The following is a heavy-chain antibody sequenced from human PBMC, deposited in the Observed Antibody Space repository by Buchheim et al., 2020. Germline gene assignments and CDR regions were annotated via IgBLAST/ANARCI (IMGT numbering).Heavy chain of an antibody. CDR2: ISSSSSYI. CDR1: GFTFSSYS. J-gene: IGHJ6*03. CDR3: ARGPGHVGATSDYYYMDV. D-gene: IGHD1-26*01. Sequence: EVQLVESGGGLVKPGGSLRLSCAASGFTFSSYSMNWVRQAPGKGLEWVSSISSSSSYIYYADSVKGRFTISRDNAKNSLYLQMNSLRAEDTAVYYCARGPGHVGATSDYYYMDVWGKGTT. V-gene: IGHV3-21*01.